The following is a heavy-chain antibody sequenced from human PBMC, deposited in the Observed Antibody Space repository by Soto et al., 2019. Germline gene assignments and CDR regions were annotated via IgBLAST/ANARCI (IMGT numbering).Heavy chain of an antibody. V-gene: IGHV3-33*01. CDR3: ARDLSSSWYWRYFDY. Sequence: QVQLVESGGGVVQPGRSLRLSCAASGFTFSSYGMHWVRQAPGKGLEWVAVIWYDGSNKYYADSVKGRFTISRDNSKNTLYLQMNSLRAEDTAVYYCARDLSSSWYWRYFDYWGQGTLVTVSS. J-gene: IGHJ4*02. CDR2: IWYDGSNK. D-gene: IGHD6-13*01. CDR1: GFTFSSYG.